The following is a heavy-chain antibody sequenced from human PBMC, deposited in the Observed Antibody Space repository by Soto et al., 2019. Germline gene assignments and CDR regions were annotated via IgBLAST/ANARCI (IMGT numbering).Heavy chain of an antibody. CDR2: ISAYNGDT. J-gene: IGHJ6*02. CDR1: GYTFGSYS. CDR3: ARGGIVSTNKGKMDV. Sequence: ASVKVSCKPSGYTFGSYSINWVRQAPGQGLEWMGWISAYNGDTQYVQKFQDRVTMTTNTSTSTAYMELRRLRSDDTAVYYCARGGIVSTNKGKMDVWGRGTTVTVSS. D-gene: IGHD5-12*01. V-gene: IGHV1-18*01.